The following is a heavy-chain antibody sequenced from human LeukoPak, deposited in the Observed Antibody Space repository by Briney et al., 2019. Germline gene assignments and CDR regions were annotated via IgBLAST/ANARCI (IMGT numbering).Heavy chain of an antibody. J-gene: IGHJ3*02. CDR3: ASALQGAFDI. CDR1: GGSISSYY. Sequence: SETLSLTCNVSGGSISSYYCNWIRQPPGKGLEWVGYIYYSGTTNYNPSLKSRVTISVDTSKNQFSLKLSSVTAADTAVYYCASALQGAFDIWGQGTMVTVSS. V-gene: IGHV4-59*08. D-gene: IGHD4-11*01. CDR2: IYYSGTT.